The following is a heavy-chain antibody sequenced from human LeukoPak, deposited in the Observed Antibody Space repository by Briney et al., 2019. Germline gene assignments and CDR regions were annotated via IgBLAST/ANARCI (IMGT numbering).Heavy chain of an antibody. D-gene: IGHD1-26*01. Sequence: GRSLRLSCAASGFTFDDYAMHWVRQAPGKGLQWLSGISWNSGSIGYADSVKGRFTISRDNAKNSLYLQMNSLRAEDTALYYCAKDPGSGSYHWEGFDYWGQGTLVTVSS. CDR1: GFTFDDYA. V-gene: IGHV3-9*01. CDR3: AKDPGSGSYHWEGFDY. CDR2: ISWNSGSI. J-gene: IGHJ4*02.